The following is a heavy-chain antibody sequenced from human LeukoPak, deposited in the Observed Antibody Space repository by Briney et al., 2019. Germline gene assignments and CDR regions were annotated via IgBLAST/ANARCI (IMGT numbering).Heavy chain of an antibody. CDR1: GGSISSSSYY. D-gene: IGHD6-13*01. J-gene: IGHJ5*02. CDR2: IYYSGST. Sequence: PSETLSLTCAVSGGSISSSSYYWGWIRQPPVKGLEWIVSIYYSGSTYYNPSLKSRVTISVDTSKNQFSLKLNFVTAADTAMYYCARMFRSSWYINWFDPWGQGTLVTVSS. CDR3: ARMFRSSWYINWFDP. V-gene: IGHV4-39*01.